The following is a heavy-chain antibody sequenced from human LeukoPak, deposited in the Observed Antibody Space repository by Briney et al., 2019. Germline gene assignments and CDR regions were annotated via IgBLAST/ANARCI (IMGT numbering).Heavy chain of an antibody. Sequence: SETLSLTCTVSGASTSSYYWIWIRQPPGKGLEWIGSIYYSGSTYYNPSLKSRVTISVDTSKNQFSLKLSSVTAADTAVYYCARLPSSSSPFDYWGQGTLVTVSS. CDR2: IYYSGST. V-gene: IGHV4-59*05. D-gene: IGHD6-13*01. J-gene: IGHJ4*02. CDR1: GASTSSYY. CDR3: ARLPSSSSPFDY.